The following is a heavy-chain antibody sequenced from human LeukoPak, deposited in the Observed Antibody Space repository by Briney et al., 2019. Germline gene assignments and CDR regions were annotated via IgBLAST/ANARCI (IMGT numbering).Heavy chain of an antibody. J-gene: IGHJ4*02. CDR2: INHSGST. CDR1: GGSFSGYC. CDR3: ARLRPDYYGSGSYYNFGFDY. D-gene: IGHD3-10*01. Sequence: PSETLSLTCAVYGGSFSGYCWSWIRQPPGKGLEWIGEINHSGSTNYNPSLKSRVTISVDTSKNQFSLKLSSVTAADTAVYYCARLRPDYYGSGSYYNFGFDYWGQGTLVTVSS. V-gene: IGHV4-34*01.